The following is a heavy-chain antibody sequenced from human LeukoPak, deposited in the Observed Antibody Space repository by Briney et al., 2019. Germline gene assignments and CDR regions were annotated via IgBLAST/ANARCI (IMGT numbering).Heavy chain of an antibody. CDR3: ARVLWFGEPPYNWFDP. Sequence: SETLSLTCTVSGGPISSYYWSWIRQPPGKGLEWIGYIYYTGSTNYNPSLKSRVTISVDKSKNQFSLKLSSVTAADTAVYYCARVLWFGEPPYNWFDPWGQGTLVTVSS. CDR2: IYYTGST. CDR1: GGPISSYY. J-gene: IGHJ5*02. D-gene: IGHD3-10*01. V-gene: IGHV4-59*12.